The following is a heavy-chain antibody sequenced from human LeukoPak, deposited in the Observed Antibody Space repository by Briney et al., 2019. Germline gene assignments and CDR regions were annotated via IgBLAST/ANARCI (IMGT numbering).Heavy chain of an antibody. J-gene: IGHJ6*03. CDR2: ISSSSSTI. Sequence: GGSLRLSCAASGFTFSSYSMNWVRQAPGKGLEWVSYISSSSSTIYYADSVKGRFTISRDNAKNSLYLQMNSLRAEDTAVYYCARGRGGSYFWNSYYYYYYMDVWGKGTTVTVSS. V-gene: IGHV3-48*01. D-gene: IGHD1-26*01. CDR3: ARGRGGSYFWNSYYYYYYMDV. CDR1: GFTFSSYS.